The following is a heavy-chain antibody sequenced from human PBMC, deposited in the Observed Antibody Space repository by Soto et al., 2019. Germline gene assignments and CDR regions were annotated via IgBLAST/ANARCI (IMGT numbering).Heavy chain of an antibody. CDR1: GGSFSGYY. CDR2: INHSGST. V-gene: IGHV4-34*01. D-gene: IGHD3-16*01. J-gene: IGHJ4*02. CDR3: ARGLRVITFGGTPRPKNPYFDY. Sequence: PSETLSLTCAVYGGSFSGYYWSWIRQPPGKGLEWIGEINHSGSTNYNPSLKSRVTISVDTSKNQFSLKLSSVTAADTAVYYCARGLRVITFGGTPRPKNPYFDYWGQGTLVTVSS.